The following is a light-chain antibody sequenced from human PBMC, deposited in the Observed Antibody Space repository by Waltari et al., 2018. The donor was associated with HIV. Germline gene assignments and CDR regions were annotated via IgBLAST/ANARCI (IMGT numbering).Light chain of an antibody. Sequence: QSVLTQPPSVSAAPGQKVTISCSGSSSNIGNNQVQWYQQFPGTAPKLLIYDNNKRPSGIPDRFSASKSGTSATLGITGLQTGDEAEYYCGAWDSSLSAVVFGTGTKVTVL. J-gene: IGLJ1*01. CDR2: DNN. CDR1: SSNIGNNQ. V-gene: IGLV1-51*01. CDR3: GAWDSSLSAVV.